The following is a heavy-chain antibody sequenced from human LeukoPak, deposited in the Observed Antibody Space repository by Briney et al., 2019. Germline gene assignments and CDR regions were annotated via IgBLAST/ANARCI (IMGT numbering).Heavy chain of an antibody. CDR1: GFTFSSYA. Sequence: PGRSLRLSCAASGFTFSSYAMHWVRQVPGKGLEWVAVISYDGSNKYYADSVKGRFTISRDNSKNTLYLQMNSLRAEDTAVYYCARETPEVQYVFYDYWGQGTLVTVSS. CDR2: ISYDGSNK. D-gene: IGHD2-8*01. J-gene: IGHJ4*02. CDR3: ARETPEVQYVFYDY. V-gene: IGHV3-30*01.